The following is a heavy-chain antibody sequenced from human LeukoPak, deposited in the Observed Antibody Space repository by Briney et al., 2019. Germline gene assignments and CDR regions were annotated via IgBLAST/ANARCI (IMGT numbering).Heavy chain of an antibody. D-gene: IGHD4-17*01. CDR3: ARDRRTTVTTHDYYYYGMDV. CDR2: ISAYNGNT. V-gene: IGHV1-18*01. J-gene: IGHJ6*02. CDR1: GYTFTSYG. Sequence: ASVKVSCKASGYTFTSYGISWVRQAPGQGLEWMGWISAYNGNTNYAQKLQGRVTMTTDTSTSTAYMELRSLRSDDTAVYYCARDRRTTVTTHDYYYYGMDVWGQGTTVTVSS.